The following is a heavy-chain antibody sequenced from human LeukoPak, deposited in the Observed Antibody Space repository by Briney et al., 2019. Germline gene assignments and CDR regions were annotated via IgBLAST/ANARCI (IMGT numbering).Heavy chain of an antibody. CDR3: AGGSCSSTSCNTAYYFDY. CDR2: ISGSGGST. D-gene: IGHD2-2*01. V-gene: IGHV3-23*01. CDR1: GITLSNYG. Sequence: SGGSLRLSCVVSGITLSNYGMSWVRQAPGKGLEWVSAISGSGGSTYYADSVKGRFTISRDNSKNTLYLQMNSVRDEDTAVYYCAGGSCSSTSCNTAYYFDYWGQGTLVTVSS. J-gene: IGHJ4*02.